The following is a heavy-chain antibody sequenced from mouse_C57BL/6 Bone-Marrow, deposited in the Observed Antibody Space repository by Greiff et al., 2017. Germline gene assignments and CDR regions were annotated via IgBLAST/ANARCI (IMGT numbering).Heavy chain of an antibody. CDR2: ISNLAYSI. Sequence: EVNVVESGGGLVQPGGSLKLSCAASGFTFSDYGMAWVRQAPRKGPEWVAFISNLAYSIYYADTVTGRFTISRENAKNTLYLEMSSLRSEDTAMYYCARQGTTDWYFDVWGTGTTVTVSS. CDR3: ARQGTTDWYFDV. V-gene: IGHV5-15*01. CDR1: GFTFSDYG. J-gene: IGHJ1*03. D-gene: IGHD1-1*01.